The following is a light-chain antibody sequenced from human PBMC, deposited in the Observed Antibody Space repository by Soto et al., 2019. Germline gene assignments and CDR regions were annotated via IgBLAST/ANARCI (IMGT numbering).Light chain of an antibody. CDR1: SGDVGSYNL. V-gene: IGLV2-23*01. J-gene: IGLJ1*01. CDR2: EGS. CDR3: CSYTHGTIPYL. Sequence: QSALTQPASVSGSPGQSIAISCTGASGDVGSYNLVSWFQQHPGEAPKLILYEGSERPSGVSSRFSGSISGNTASLTISGLQAEDEADYYCCSYTHGTIPYLFGTGTKLTVL.